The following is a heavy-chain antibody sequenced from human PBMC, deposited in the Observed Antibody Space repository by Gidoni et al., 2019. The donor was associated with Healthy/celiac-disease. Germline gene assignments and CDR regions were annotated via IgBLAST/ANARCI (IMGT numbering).Heavy chain of an antibody. CDR3: AKPTGEGSKQHQYGMDV. J-gene: IGHJ6*02. V-gene: IGHV3-23*01. Sequence: GRFTISRDNSKNTLYLQMNSLRAEDTAVYYCAKPTGEGSKQHQYGMDVWGQGTTVTVSS. D-gene: IGHD3-16*01.